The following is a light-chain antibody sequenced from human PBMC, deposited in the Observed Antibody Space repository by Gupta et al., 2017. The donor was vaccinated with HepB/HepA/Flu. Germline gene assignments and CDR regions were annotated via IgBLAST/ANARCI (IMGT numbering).Light chain of an antibody. CDR1: QSVLYSYSNKNY. Sequence: DIVMTQSPDSLAVSLGERATINCKSSQSVLYSYSNKNYLAWYQQKPGQPPKLLIYWASTRESGVPDRFSGSGSGTDFTLTISSLHAEDVAVYYCQQYYSTPTFGQGTRLEIK. CDR2: WAS. V-gene: IGKV4-1*01. J-gene: IGKJ5*01. CDR3: QQYYSTPT.